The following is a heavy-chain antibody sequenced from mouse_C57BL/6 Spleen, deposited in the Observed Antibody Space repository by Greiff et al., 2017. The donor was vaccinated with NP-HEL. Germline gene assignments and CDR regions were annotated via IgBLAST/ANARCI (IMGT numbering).Heavy chain of an antibody. CDR1: GFTFSSYA. CDR2: ISDGGSYT. J-gene: IGHJ3*01. Sequence: EVKVVESGGGLVKPGGSLKLSCAASGFTFSSYAMSWVRQTPEKRLEWVATISDGGSYTYYPDNVKGRFTISRDNAKNNLYLQMSHLKSEDTAMYYCARDREGFACWGQGTLVTVSA. V-gene: IGHV5-4*01. D-gene: IGHD3-3*01. CDR3: ARDREGFAC.